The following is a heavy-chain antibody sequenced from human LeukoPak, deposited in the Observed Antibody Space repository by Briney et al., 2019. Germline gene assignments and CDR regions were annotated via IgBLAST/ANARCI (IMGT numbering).Heavy chain of an antibody. CDR2: IKQDGSEK. V-gene: IGHV3-7*01. CDR1: GFTFSSYW. J-gene: IGHJ4*02. Sequence: GGSLRLSCAASGFTFSSYWMSWVRQAPGKGLEWVANIKQDGSEKYYVDSVKGRFTISRDNAKNSLYLQMNSLRAEDTAVYYCARPYHYDSSGYWDLLKPDYWGQGTLVTVSS. D-gene: IGHD3-22*01. CDR3: ARPYHYDSSGYWDLLKPDY.